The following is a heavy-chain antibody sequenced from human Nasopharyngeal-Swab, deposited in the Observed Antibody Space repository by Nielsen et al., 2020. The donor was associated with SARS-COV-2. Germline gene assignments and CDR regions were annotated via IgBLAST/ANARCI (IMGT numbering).Heavy chain of an antibody. D-gene: IGHD6-13*01. CDR1: GYTFTSYY. J-gene: IGHJ4*02. V-gene: IGHV1-2*06. Sequence: ASVKVSCKASGYTFTSYYMHWVRQAPGQGLEWMGRINPNSGGTNYAQKFQGRVTMTRDMSISTAYMELSRLRSDDTAVYYCARERIAAAGTGFDYWGQGTLVTVSS. CDR2: INPNSGGT. CDR3: ARERIAAAGTGFDY.